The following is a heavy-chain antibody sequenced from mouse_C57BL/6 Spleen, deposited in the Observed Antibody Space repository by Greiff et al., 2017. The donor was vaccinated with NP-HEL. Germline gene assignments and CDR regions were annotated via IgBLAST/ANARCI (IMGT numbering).Heavy chain of an antibody. V-gene: IGHV5-6*01. D-gene: IGHD1-2*01. CDR2: ISSGGSYT. J-gene: IGHJ2*01. Sequence: EVMLVESGGDLVKPGGSLKLSCAASGFTFSSYGMSWVRQTPDKRLEWVATISSGGSYTYYPDSVKGRFTISRDNAKNTLYLQMSSLKSEDTAMYYCARHHYYYFDYWGQGTTLTVSS. CDR1: GFTFSSYG. CDR3: ARHHYYYFDY.